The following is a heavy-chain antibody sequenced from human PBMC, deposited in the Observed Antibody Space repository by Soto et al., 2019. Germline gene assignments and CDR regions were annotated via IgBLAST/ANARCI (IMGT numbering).Heavy chain of an antibody. CDR1: GFTFSNAW. CDR3: RFVVVPAALLDAFDI. CDR2: IKSKTDGGTT. J-gene: IGHJ3*02. D-gene: IGHD2-2*01. V-gene: IGHV3-15*01. Sequence: EVQLVESGGGLVKPGGSLRLSCAASGFTFSNAWMSWVRQAPGKGLEWVGRIKSKTDGGTTDYAAPLKGRFTISRDDSKNTLYLQMNSLKTEDTAVYYCRFVVVPAALLDAFDIWGQGTMVTVSS.